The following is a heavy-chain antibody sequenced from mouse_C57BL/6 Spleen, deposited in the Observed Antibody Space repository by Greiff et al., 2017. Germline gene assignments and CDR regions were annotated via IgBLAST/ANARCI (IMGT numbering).Heavy chain of an antibody. CDR2: IYPGDGDT. D-gene: IGHD2-3*01. CDR3: APIYDGYSAWFAY. Sequence: VQLQQSGPELVKPGASVKISCKASGYAFSSSWMNWVKQRPGKGLEWIGRIYPGDGDTNYNGKFKGKATLTADKSSSTAYMQLSSLTSEDSAVYFCAPIYDGYSAWFAYWGQGTLVTVSA. J-gene: IGHJ3*01. V-gene: IGHV1-82*01. CDR1: GYAFSSSW.